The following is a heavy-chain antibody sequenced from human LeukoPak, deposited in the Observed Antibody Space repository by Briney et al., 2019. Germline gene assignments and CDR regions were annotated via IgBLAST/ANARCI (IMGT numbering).Heavy chain of an antibody. J-gene: IGHJ4*02. D-gene: IGHD2-15*01. Sequence: RTSETLSLTCAVYGGSFSGYYWSWIRQPPGKGLEWIGEINHSGSTNYNPSLKSRVTISVDTSKNQFSLKLSSVTAADTAVYYCARARYCSGGSGYIGNDYWGQGTLVTVSS. CDR2: INHSGST. CDR1: GGSFSGYY. V-gene: IGHV4-34*01. CDR3: ARARYCSGGSGYIGNDY.